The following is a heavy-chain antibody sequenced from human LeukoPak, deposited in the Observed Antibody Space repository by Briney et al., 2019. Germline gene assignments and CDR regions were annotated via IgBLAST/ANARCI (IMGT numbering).Heavy chain of an antibody. CDR1: GVTFSSYG. CDR2: IWNDGSNK. Sequence: RALILSCTASGVTFSSYGMHWVRQAPGKGLEWVAVIWNDGSNKYYADSVKGRFTISKDNSKNTVYLQMNRLRAEDTAVYYCARPFSNYGWFAPWGQGTLVTVSS. CDR3: ARPFSNYGWFAP. D-gene: IGHD4-11*01. J-gene: IGHJ5*02. V-gene: IGHV3-33*03.